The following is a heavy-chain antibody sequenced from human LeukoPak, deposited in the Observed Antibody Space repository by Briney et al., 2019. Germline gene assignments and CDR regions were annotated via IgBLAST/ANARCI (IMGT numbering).Heavy chain of an antibody. CDR3: SRVFTRGANGFDY. CDR1: GGTFSSYA. CDR2: IIPILGIA. Sequence: SVKVSYKASGGTFSSYAIRWVRQAPGQGREWLGMIIPILGIANYAQKFQARVTINPDKSTSKAHIVPRPLSSDDPALYYCSRVFTRGANGFDYWGQGTLVTVSS. J-gene: IGHJ4*02. D-gene: IGHD3-22*01. V-gene: IGHV1-69*04.